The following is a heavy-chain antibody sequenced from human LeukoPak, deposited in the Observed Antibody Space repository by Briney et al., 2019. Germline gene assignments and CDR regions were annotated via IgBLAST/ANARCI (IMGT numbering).Heavy chain of an antibody. Sequence: ASVKVSCKASGYTFTGYYMHWVRQAPGQGLEWMGWISPNSGGTNYAQKFQGRVTMTRDTSISTAYMELSRLRSDDTAVYYCARGSSIYDSSAYGFGPWGQGTLVTVSS. CDR2: ISPNSGGT. D-gene: IGHD3-22*01. V-gene: IGHV1-2*02. CDR1: GYTFTGYY. J-gene: IGHJ5*02. CDR3: ARGSSIYDSSAYGFGP.